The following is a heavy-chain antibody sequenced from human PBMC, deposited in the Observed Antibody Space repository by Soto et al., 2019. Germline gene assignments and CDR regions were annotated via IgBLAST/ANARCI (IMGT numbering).Heavy chain of an antibody. CDR2: MFPGDSDT. V-gene: IGHV5-51*01. CDR1: GYSFTTYW. J-gene: IGHJ6*02. Sequence: GESLKISCKGSGYSFTTYWICWVRQLPGQGLEWMGVMFPGDSDTRYSPSFQGQVTMSADPSTNTAYLEWSSLKAADSAMYYCARVPDSSLGTMDVGGQGTKVKVSS. D-gene: IGHD6-19*01. CDR3: ARVPDSSLGTMDV.